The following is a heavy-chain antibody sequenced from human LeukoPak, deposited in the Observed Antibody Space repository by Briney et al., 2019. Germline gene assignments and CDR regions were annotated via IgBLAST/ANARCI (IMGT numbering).Heavy chain of an antibody. CDR1: GASVSDGNYY. D-gene: IGHD2-2*01. Sequence: SETLSLTCSVSGASVSDGNYYWSWIRQPPGKGLEWIGYMFYSESTKYNPSLKSRVTISVDKSKNQFSLHMSSVTAADTAVYYCAKDQGSSFTIDYWGQGTLVTVSS. J-gene: IGHJ4*02. CDR2: MFYSEST. CDR3: AKDQGSSFTIDY. V-gene: IGHV4-61*01.